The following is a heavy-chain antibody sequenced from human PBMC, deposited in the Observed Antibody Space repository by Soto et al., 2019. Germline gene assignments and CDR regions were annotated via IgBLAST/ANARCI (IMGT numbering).Heavy chain of an antibody. CDR2: ISGSGGRS. V-gene: IGHV3-23*01. D-gene: IGHD3-16*01. J-gene: IGHJ4*02. CDR3: AKAYFVWSSEQPYYFDY. CDR1: GFTFSNYA. Sequence: GGSLRLSCAASGFTFSNYAMTWVRQGPGKGLEWVSGISGSGGRSYYADSVKGRFTISRDNSKSTLYLQMNSLRAEDTAVYYCAKAYFVWSSEQPYYFDYWGQGTLVTVS.